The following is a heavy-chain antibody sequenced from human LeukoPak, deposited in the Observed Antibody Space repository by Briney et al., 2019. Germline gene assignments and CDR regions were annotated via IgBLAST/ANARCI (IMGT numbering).Heavy chain of an antibody. V-gene: IGHV3-30-3*01. Sequence: GGSLRLSCAASGFTFGSYAMHWVRQAPGKGLEWVAVISHEGSNKYNADSVKGRFTISRDNSKNTLYLQMNSLRAEDTALYYCAKDLSPGYSYGYPFDYWGQGTLVTVSS. CDR1: GFTFGSYA. D-gene: IGHD5-18*01. CDR2: ISHEGSNK. CDR3: AKDLSPGYSYGYPFDY. J-gene: IGHJ4*02.